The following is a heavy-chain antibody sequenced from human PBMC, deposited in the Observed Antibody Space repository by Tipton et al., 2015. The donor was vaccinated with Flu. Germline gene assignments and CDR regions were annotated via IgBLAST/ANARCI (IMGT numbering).Heavy chain of an antibody. Sequence: SLRPSCAASGFTFSGYGMHWVRQAPGTGLEWVAFIRHDGSDKYYGDSVKGRFTISRDDSKNALYLVIKSLGPEDTAVYYCAKDGWDTSGWYPFDYWGQGTLATVSS. J-gene: IGHJ4*02. CDR3: AKDGWDTSGWYPFDY. V-gene: IGHV3-30*02. D-gene: IGHD6-19*01. CDR1: GFTFSGYG. CDR2: IRHDGSDK.